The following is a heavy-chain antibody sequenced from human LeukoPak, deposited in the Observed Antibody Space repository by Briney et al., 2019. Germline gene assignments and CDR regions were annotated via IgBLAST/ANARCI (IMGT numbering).Heavy chain of an antibody. CDR3: ARDSSGPFDY. D-gene: IGHD6-19*01. V-gene: IGHV4-61*01. CDR1: GGSVSSGSYY. Sequence: SETLSLTYTVSGGSVSSGSYYWSWIRQPPGKGLEWIGYIYYSGSTNYNPSLKSRVTISVDTSKNQFSLKLSSVTAADTAVYYCARDSSGPFDYWGQGTLVTVSS. J-gene: IGHJ4*02. CDR2: IYYSGST.